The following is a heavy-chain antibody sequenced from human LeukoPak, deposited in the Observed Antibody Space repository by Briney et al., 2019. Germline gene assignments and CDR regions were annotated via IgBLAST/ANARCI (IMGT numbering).Heavy chain of an antibody. J-gene: IGHJ5*02. Sequence: GGSLRLSCAASGFTFSSYAMGWVRQAPGKGLEWVSAISGSGGSTYYADSVKGRFTISRDNTKNSLSLQMNSLRGDDTAMYYCARGRCWWFAWGLGTLVTVSS. CDR2: ISGSGGST. CDR3: ARGRCWWFA. V-gene: IGHV3-23*01. D-gene: IGHD2-15*01. CDR1: GFTFSSYA.